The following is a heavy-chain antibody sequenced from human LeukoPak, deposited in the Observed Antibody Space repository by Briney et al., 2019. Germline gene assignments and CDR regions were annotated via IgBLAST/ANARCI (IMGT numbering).Heavy chain of an antibody. D-gene: IGHD6-6*01. CDR1: GYTFTNYY. V-gene: IGHV1-46*01. CDR3: ARDTGYSSSSDF. Sequence: ASVKVSCKASGYTFTNYYIHWVRQAPGQGLGWMGIIDPSGGSTSYAQKFQGRVTMTRDMSTSTVYMELSSLRSEDTAVYYCARDTGYSSSSDFWGQGTLVTVSS. J-gene: IGHJ4*02. CDR2: IDPSGGST.